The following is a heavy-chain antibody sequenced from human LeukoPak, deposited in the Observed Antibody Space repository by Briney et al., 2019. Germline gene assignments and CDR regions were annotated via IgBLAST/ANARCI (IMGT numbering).Heavy chain of an antibody. J-gene: IGHJ4*02. CDR2: IYDSGST. D-gene: IGHD3-10*01. V-gene: IGHV4-59*12. CDR1: GGSISSYY. Sequence: AETLSLTCTVSGGSISSYYWSWIRQPPGKGLEWIGDIYDSGSTNYNPSLQSRLTISVDTSKNQFSLKLSSVPAADTAVYYCARWKKFFRGSYFHYWGQGTLVTVSS. CDR3: ARWKKFFRGSYFHY.